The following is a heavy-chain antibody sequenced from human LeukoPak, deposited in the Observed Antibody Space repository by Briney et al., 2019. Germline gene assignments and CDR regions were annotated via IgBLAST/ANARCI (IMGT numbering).Heavy chain of an antibody. Sequence: PSETLSHTCTVSGVSISSYFWSWIRQPPGKGLEWIGYIYYSGSTNYNPSLKSRVTISVDMSKNQFSLKLTSVTAADTAVYYCARGSDYRDSNSPFDLWRQRTLVTVSS. J-gene: IGHJ4*02. V-gene: IGHV4-59*01. D-gene: IGHD3-22*01. CDR2: IYYSGST. CDR1: GVSISSYF. CDR3: ARGSDYRDSNSPFDL.